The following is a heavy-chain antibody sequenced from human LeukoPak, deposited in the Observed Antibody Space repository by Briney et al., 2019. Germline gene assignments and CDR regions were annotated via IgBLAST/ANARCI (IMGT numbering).Heavy chain of an antibody. CDR2: INPNTGGT. V-gene: IGHV1-2*02. D-gene: IGHD4-17*01. CDR1: GYTFTGYY. CDR3: ARDPDDGDYLDF. J-gene: IGHJ4*02. Sequence: GASVKVSCKASGYTFTGYYLHWVRQAPGQGLERMGWINPNTGGTNFAQKFQGKVTVTRDTSISTAYMELSRLRSDDMAVYYCARDPDDGDYLDFWGQGTLVTVSS.